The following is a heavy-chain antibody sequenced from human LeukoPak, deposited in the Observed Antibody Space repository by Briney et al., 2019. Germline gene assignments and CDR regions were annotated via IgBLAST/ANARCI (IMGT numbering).Heavy chain of an antibody. CDR2: INHSGST. D-gene: IGHD6-13*01. Sequence: SETLSLTCTVSGGSFSGYYWSWIRQPPGKGLEWIGEINHSGSTNYNPSLKSRVTISVDTSKNQFSLKLSSVTAADTAVYYCARWRGSSWYGYYYYGMGVWGQGTTVTVSS. V-gene: IGHV4-34*01. CDR1: GGSFSGYY. J-gene: IGHJ6*02. CDR3: ARWRGSSWYGYYYYGMGV.